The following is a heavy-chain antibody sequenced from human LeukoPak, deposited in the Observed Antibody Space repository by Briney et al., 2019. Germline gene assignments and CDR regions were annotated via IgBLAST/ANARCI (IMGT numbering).Heavy chain of an antibody. D-gene: IGHD3-3*01. V-gene: IGHV4-61*02. J-gene: IGHJ3*02. CDR2: IYTSGTT. CDR3: ARDEYTIFGVVAPGAFDI. Sequence: SQTLSLTCTVSGGSISSGSYYWSWIRQPAGKGLEWIGRIYTSGTTNYNPSLKSRVTISVDTSKNQLSLKLSSVTAADTAIYYCARDEYTIFGVVAPGAFDIWGQGTMVTVSS. CDR1: GGSISSGSYY.